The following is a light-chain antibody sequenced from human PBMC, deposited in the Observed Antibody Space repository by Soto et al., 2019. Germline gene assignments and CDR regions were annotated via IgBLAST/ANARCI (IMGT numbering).Light chain of an antibody. CDR1: QRVNSSY. CDR3: QQYVNSPVT. V-gene: IGKV3-20*01. J-gene: IGKJ2*01. Sequence: VLTQSPDTLYLSPGEGATLSCRASQRVNSSYLAWYQQKPGQAPRLLISGASDRATGVPARVSGSGYGTDFTLTISRLEPEDFAVYYCQQYVNSPVTFGQGTKVDIK. CDR2: GAS.